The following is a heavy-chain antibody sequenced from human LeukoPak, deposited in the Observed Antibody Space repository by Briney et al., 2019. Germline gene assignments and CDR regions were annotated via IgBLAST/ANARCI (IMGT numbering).Heavy chain of an antibody. Sequence: SVKVSCKASGGTFSSYAISWVRQAPGQGLEWMGGIIPIFGTGNYAQKFQGRVTITADKSTSTAYMELSSLRSEDTAVYYCAKSIAAAGDYYYYMDVWGKGTTVTVSS. V-gene: IGHV1-69*06. CDR2: IIPIFGTG. J-gene: IGHJ6*03. D-gene: IGHD6-13*01. CDR3: AKSIAAAGDYYYYMDV. CDR1: GGTFSSYA.